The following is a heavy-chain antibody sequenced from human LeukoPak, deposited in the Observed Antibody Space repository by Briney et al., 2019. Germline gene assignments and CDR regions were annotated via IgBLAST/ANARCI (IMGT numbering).Heavy chain of an antibody. Sequence: SVKVSCKASGGTFSSYAINWVRQAPGQGLEWMGRIIPILGIANYAQKFQGRVTITADKSTSTAYMELSSLRSEDTAVYYCAREAPLLLWFGERRGPALNRFDPWGQGTLVTVSS. V-gene: IGHV1-69*04. CDR1: GGTFSSYA. CDR2: IIPILGIA. J-gene: IGHJ5*02. CDR3: AREAPLLLWFGERRGPALNRFDP. D-gene: IGHD3-10*01.